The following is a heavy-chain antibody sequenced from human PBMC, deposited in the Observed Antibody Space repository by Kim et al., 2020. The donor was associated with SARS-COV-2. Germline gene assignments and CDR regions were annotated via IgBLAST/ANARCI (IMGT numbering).Heavy chain of an antibody. CDR1: GFIFSSYA. V-gene: IGHV3-30*18. D-gene: IGHD1-26*01. Sequence: GGSLRLSCAASGFIFSSYAMHWVRQAPGKGLEWVAVISYDGNNKYYANSVKGRFIISRDNSKNTLYLQMNSLRAEDTAVYYCAKVLGGAWARFDYCGQG. CDR2: ISYDGNNK. J-gene: IGHJ4*02. CDR3: AKVLGGAWARFDY.